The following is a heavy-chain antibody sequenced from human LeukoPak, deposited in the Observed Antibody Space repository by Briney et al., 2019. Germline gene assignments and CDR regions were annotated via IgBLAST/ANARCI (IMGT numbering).Heavy chain of an antibody. CDR2: IYYSGST. Sequence: SETLSLTCNVSGGSISSYYWSWLRQPPGKGLEWIGYIYYSGSTNYNPSLKSRVTISVDTSKNQFSLKLSSVTAADTAVYYCARAGRESIAARYFDYWGQGTLVTVSS. J-gene: IGHJ4*02. D-gene: IGHD6-6*01. CDR3: ARAGRESIAARYFDY. V-gene: IGHV4-59*01. CDR1: GGSISSYY.